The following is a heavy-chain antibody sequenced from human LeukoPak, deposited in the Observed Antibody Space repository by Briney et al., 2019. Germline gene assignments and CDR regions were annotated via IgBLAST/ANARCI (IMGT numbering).Heavy chain of an antibody. V-gene: IGHV3-7*05. Sequence: GGSLRLSCAASGFTFSSYAMSWVRQAPGKGLEWVANIKQDGSEKYYVDSVKGRFTISRDNAKNSLYLQMNSLRAEDTAVYYCARDGFPEYYYGSGSYYNRPFDYWGQGTLVTVSS. CDR3: ARDGFPEYYYGSGSYYNRPFDY. J-gene: IGHJ4*02. D-gene: IGHD3-10*01. CDR1: GFTFSSYA. CDR2: IKQDGSEK.